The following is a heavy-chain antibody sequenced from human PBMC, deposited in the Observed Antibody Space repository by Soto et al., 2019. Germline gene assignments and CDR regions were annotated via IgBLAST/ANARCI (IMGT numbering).Heavy chain of an antibody. J-gene: IGHJ4*02. D-gene: IGHD6-25*01. V-gene: IGHV3-48*03. CDR2: ISRSGSTI. CDR3: AKDGMVAAAGFYYFEN. CDR1: GLTFSSYE. Sequence: GGSLRLSCAASGLTFSSYEMNWVRQAPGKGLEWVSYISRSGSTIYYADSVKGRVTISRDNAKNTLFLQMNSLRADDTAVYYCAKDGMVAAAGFYYFENWGQGTHVTVSS.